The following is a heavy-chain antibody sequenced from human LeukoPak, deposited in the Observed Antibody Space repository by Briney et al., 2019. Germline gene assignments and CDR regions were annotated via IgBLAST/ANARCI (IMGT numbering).Heavy chain of an antibody. CDR2: IKQDGSEK. Sequence: PGGSLRPSCAASGFTFNSWMSWVRQAPGKGLEWVANIKQDGSEKYYVDSVKGRFTISRDNAKSSLYLQMNSLSSDDTAVYYCARDTSTTPFDSWGQGTLVTVSS. CDR3: ARDTSTTPFDS. D-gene: IGHD1-14*01. J-gene: IGHJ4*02. V-gene: IGHV3-7*04. CDR1: GFTFNSW.